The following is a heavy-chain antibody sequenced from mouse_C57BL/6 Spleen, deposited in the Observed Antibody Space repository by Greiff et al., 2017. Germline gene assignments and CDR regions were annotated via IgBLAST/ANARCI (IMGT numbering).Heavy chain of an antibody. CDR2: ISSGSSTI. V-gene: IGHV5-17*01. CDR1: GFTFSDYG. J-gene: IGHJ3*01. D-gene: IGHD3-3*01. Sequence: EVMLVESGGGLVKPGGSLKLSCAASGFTFSDYGMHWVRQAPEKGLEWVAYISSGSSTIYYADTVKGRFTLSRDNAKNTLFLQMTSLRSEDTAMYYCARPGTGAWFAYWGQGTLVTVSA. CDR3: ARPGTGAWFAY.